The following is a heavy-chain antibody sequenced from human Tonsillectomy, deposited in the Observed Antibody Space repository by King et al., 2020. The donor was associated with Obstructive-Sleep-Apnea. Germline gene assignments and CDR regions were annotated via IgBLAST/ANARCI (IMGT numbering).Heavy chain of an antibody. CDR1: GDSLSRHY. D-gene: IGHD1-26*01. Sequence: QLQESGPGLVKPSETLSLICSVSGDSLSRHYWTWIRQPPGQGLEWIGHIYDSGATKYNPSLKSRVTISEDTSKNQFSLKFSSVTAADTAVYFCARGLGLGMDVWGQGRTVTVSS. V-gene: IGHV4-59*11. CDR3: ARGLGLGMDV. CDR2: IYDSGAT. J-gene: IGHJ6*02.